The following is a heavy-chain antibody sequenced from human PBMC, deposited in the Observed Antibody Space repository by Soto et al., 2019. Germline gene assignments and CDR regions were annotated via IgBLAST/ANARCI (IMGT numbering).Heavy chain of an antibody. Sequence: QVQLQQSGPGLVKPSQTLSLTCTVSGGSISYEYYHWTWFRQSPGKGLEWIGYIHYSGSIIYNPSFKSRVTISVDTSKNQFSLQLSSVTAADTAVYFCAREDDGGDRDYDGLDVWGQGTTVTVSS. CDR2: IHYSGSI. CDR1: GGSISYEYYH. J-gene: IGHJ6*02. V-gene: IGHV4-30-4*08. CDR3: AREDDGGDRDYDGLDV. D-gene: IGHD3-22*01.